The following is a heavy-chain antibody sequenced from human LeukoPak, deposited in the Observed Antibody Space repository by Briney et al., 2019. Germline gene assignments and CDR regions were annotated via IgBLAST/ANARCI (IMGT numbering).Heavy chain of an antibody. J-gene: IGHJ4*02. CDR3: ARCWDY. V-gene: IGHV4-59*01. CDR2: IYSSGTT. Sequence: SETLSRTCTVSGGSISSYCWSWIRQPPGKGLEWIGYIYSSGTTNYNPSLKSRVTISVDTSKNQFSLKLSSVTTADTAVYYCARCWDYWGQGTLVTVSS. CDR1: GGSISSYC.